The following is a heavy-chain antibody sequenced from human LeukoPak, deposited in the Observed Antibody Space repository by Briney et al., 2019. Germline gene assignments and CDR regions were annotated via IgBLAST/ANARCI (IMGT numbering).Heavy chain of an antibody. CDR2: ISIDGNNP. Sequence: GGSLRLSCAASGFTFSTSAVHWIRQAPGRGLEWVAVISIDGNNPYYADAVKGRFTISRDNSKNTLYLQMTSLKTEDTAVYFCARYLFSDFYFDHWGQGTLVTVSS. CDR3: ARYLFSDFYFDH. D-gene: IGHD2-21*01. J-gene: IGHJ4*02. CDR1: GFTFSTSA. V-gene: IGHV3-30*01.